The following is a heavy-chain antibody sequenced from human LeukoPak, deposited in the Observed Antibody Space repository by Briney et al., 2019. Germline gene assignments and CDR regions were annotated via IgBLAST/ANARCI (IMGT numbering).Heavy chain of an antibody. D-gene: IGHD3-22*01. J-gene: IGHJ4*02. CDR1: GFTVSSNY. CDR2: IYSGGST. CDR3: AREGGTYYDSSGYYDY. Sequence: PGGSLRLSCAASGFTVSSNYMSWVRQAPGKGLEWVSVIYSGGSTYYADSVKGRFAISRDNSKNTLYLQMNSLRAEDTAVYYCAREGGTYYDSSGYYDYWGQGTLVTVSS. V-gene: IGHV3-53*01.